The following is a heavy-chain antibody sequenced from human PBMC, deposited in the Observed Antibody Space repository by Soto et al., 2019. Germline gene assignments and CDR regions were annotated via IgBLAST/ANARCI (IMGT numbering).Heavy chain of an antibody. CDR3: ARVGGIGAPPGTDY. CDR1: GGIFSSYA. Sequence: QVQLVQSGAEVKKPGSSVKVSCKASGGIFSSYAISWLRQAPGQGLEWMGAVIPILRQAYYAQDFQDRVSITADESTRTTYLELSSLRSDDTALYFCARVGGIGAPPGTDYWGQGTLVTVSS. V-gene: IGHV1-69*01. J-gene: IGHJ4*02. CDR2: VIPILRQA. D-gene: IGHD6-6*01.